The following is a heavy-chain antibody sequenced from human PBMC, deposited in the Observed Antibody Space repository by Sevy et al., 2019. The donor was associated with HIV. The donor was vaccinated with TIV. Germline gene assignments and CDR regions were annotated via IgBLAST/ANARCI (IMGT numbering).Heavy chain of an antibody. CDR1: GGTFSTYG. V-gene: IGHV1-69*13. D-gene: IGHD6-19*01. CDR2: IIPILGTV. J-gene: IGHJ4*02. Sequence: ASAKVSCKASGGTFSTYGISWVRQAPGQGPEWMGGIIPILGTVNYAQKFQGRVTITADESTKTAYMELSSLRSEDTAVYYCARGGGNGWYYFDYWGQETLVTVSS. CDR3: ARGGGNGWYYFDY.